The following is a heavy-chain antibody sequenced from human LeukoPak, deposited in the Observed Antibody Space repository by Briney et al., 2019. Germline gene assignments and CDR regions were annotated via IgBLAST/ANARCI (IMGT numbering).Heavy chain of an antibody. CDR2: INPSGGST. CDR1: GYTFTSYY. CDR3: ARGGPTPPIDRLVDY. D-gene: IGHD1-1*01. V-gene: IGHV1-46*01. J-gene: IGHJ4*02. Sequence: GASVKLSCKASGYTFTSYYMHWVRQAPEQGLEWMGIINPSGGSTSYAQKFQGRVTMTRDMSTSTVYMELSSLRSEDTAVYYCARGGPTPPIDRLVDYWGQGTLVTVSS.